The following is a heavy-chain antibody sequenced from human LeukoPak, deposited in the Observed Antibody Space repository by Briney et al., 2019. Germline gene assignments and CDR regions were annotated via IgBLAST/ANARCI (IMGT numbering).Heavy chain of an antibody. D-gene: IGHD3-10*01. V-gene: IGHV3-30*18. J-gene: IGHJ4*02. Sequence: GGSLRLSCAASGFTFSSYGMHWVRQAPGKGLEWVAVISYDGSNKYYADSVKGRFTISRDNSKNTLYLQMNGLRAEDTAVYYCAKDPPFYGSGSFYNFDYWGQGTLVTVSS. CDR1: GFTFSSYG. CDR3: AKDPPFYGSGSFYNFDY. CDR2: ISYDGSNK.